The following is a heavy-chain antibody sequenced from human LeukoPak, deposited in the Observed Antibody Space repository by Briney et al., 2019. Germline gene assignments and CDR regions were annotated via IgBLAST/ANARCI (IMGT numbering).Heavy chain of an antibody. V-gene: IGHV3-53*01. CDR1: GFTVRSNY. CDR3: ARDSSGWYYFDY. D-gene: IGHD6-19*01. J-gene: IGHJ4*02. CDR2: IYSGGST. Sequence: GGSLRLSCAASGFTVRSNYMSWVRQAPGRGLEWVLVIYSGGSTYYADSVKGRFTISRDNSKNTLDLQMNSLRAEDTAVYYCARDSSGWYYFDYWGQGTLVTVSS.